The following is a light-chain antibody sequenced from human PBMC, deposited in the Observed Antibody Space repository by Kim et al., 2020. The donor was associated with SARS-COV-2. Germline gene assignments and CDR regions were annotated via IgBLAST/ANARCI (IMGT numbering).Light chain of an antibody. J-gene: IGKJ1*01. CDR1: QSLRSY. Sequence: DIHMTQSPPSLSASVGDRVTITCRASQSLRSYFNWYQPTPGKGPKLLIHATSRLQSGVPSRFSGGGSGTDFILTISSLQREDCATDVGEESYTTVRTFGQGTKVDSK. V-gene: IGKV1-39*01. CDR2: ATS. CDR3: EESYTTVRT.